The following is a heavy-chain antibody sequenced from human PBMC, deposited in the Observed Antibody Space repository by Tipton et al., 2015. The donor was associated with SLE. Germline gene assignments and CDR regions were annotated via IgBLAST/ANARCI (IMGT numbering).Heavy chain of an antibody. J-gene: IGHJ4*02. D-gene: IGHD3-10*01. CDR1: GFTFSSYA. CDR2: INDNGDSR. Sequence: SLRLSCAASGFTFSSYAMSWVRLTPGKGLEWISSINDNGDSRYHADSVRGRFTISRDNSKNTLYLQMNSLRTEDTAVYFCSKDQLGGLWFRELLYADYWGQGTRVTVSS. V-gene: IGHV3-23*01. CDR3: SKDQLGGLWFRELLYADY.